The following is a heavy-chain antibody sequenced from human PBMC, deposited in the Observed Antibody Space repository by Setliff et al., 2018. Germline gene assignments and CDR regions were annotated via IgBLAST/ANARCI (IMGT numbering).Heavy chain of an antibody. CDR1: GGSISSSSYY. D-gene: IGHD6-13*01. CDR2: IYYSGST. Sequence: KPSETLSLTCTVSGGSISSSSYYWGWIRQPPGKGLEWIGSIYYSGSTYYNPSLKSRVTISVDTSKNQFSLKLSSVTAADTAVYYCARVAAYSSSWYNYYYGMDVWGQGTTVTV. J-gene: IGHJ6*02. V-gene: IGHV4-39*07. CDR3: ARVAAYSSSWYNYYYGMDV.